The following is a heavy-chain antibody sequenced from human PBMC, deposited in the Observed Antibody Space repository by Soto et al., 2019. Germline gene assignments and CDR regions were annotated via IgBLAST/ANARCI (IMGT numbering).Heavy chain of an antibody. Sequence: QVQLVESGGGVVQPGRSLRLSCAASGFTFSSYGMHWVRQAPGKGLEWVAVISYDGSNKYYADSVKGRFTISRDNSKNTLYLQMNSLRAEDTAVYYCEKWHSSGYGYFDYWGQGTLVTVSS. J-gene: IGHJ4*02. V-gene: IGHV3-30*18. D-gene: IGHD3-22*01. CDR2: ISYDGSNK. CDR1: GFTFSSYG. CDR3: EKWHSSGYGYFDY.